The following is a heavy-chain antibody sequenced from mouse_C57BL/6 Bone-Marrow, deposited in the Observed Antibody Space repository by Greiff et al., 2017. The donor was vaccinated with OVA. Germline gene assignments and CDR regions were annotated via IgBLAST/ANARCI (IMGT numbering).Heavy chain of an antibody. D-gene: IGHD2-3*01. J-gene: IGHJ4*01. CDR3: ARPRDGYYAMDY. CDR1: GYTFTSYW. CDR2: INPSSGYT. Sequence: VQLQQSGAELAKPGASVKLSCKASGYTFTSYWMHWVKQRPGQGLEWIGYINPSSGYTKYNQTFKNKATLTADKSSSTAFLQLSSLTYEDSAVYYYARPRDGYYAMDYWGQGTSVTVSS. V-gene: IGHV1-7*01.